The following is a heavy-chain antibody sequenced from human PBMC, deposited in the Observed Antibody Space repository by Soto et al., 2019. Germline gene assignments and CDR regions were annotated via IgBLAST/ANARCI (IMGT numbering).Heavy chain of an antibody. Sequence: EVQLVESGGGLVKPGWSLRLSCAASGFTFSVYDMIWVRQAPGKGLEWVSSISSSSDYIYYADSLKGRFTISRDNAKNSLYLQMNSLIAEDTAVYYCARYLSGTYIAFDFWGQGTLVTVSS. D-gene: IGHD1-26*01. CDR2: ISSSSDYI. CDR3: ARYLSGTYIAFDF. V-gene: IGHV3-21*01. CDR1: GFTFSVYD. J-gene: IGHJ3*01.